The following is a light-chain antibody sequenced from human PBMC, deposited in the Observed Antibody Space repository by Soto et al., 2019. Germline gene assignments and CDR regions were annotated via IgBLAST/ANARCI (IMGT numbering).Light chain of an antibody. CDR3: QQGDSFPFT. V-gene: IGKV1-12*01. CDR1: QDISSW. Sequence: DIQMTQSPSSVSASVGDTVTITCRASQDISSWVAWYQQKPGKAPKLLISAASSLQSGVPTRFSGSGSGTDFTLIISGLQPEDFATYFCQQGDSFPFTFGGETKVEIK. CDR2: AAS. J-gene: IGKJ4*01.